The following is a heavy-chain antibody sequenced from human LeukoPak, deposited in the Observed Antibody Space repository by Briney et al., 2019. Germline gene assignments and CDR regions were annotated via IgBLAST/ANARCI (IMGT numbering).Heavy chain of an antibody. J-gene: IGHJ4*02. CDR1: GFTFSSHG. Sequence: PGGSLRLSCAASGFTFSSHGMHWVRQAPGKGLEWVAFIRYDGTNKYYADSVKGRFTISRDNSKNTLYLQMNSLRAEDTAVYYCAKDKDSTNSYFDYWGQGTLVTVSS. CDR2: IRYDGTNK. CDR3: AKDKDSTNSYFDY. D-gene: IGHD2-15*01. V-gene: IGHV3-30*02.